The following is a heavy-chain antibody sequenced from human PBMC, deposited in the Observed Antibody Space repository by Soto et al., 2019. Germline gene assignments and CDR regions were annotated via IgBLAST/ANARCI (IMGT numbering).Heavy chain of an antibody. D-gene: IGHD3-22*01. CDR3: AKDADKDFDSSAYGRHYFDY. CDR2: IWYDGINK. CDR1: GFSSSNYG. Sequence: GGSLILSCVASGFSSSNYGLHWVRQAPGKGLEWVAVIWYDGINKYYADSVKGRFTISRDDSKNTLYLQMNSLRAEDTAVYYCAKDADKDFDSSAYGRHYFDYWGQGNLVTVSS. J-gene: IGHJ4*02. V-gene: IGHV3-33*06.